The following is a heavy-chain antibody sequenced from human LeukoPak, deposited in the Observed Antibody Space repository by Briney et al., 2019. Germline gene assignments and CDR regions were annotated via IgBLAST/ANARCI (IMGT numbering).Heavy chain of an antibody. J-gene: IGHJ4*02. D-gene: IGHD5-18*01. CDR1: GGSISSYY. V-gene: IGHV4-59*01. Sequence: PSETLSLTCTVSGGSISSYYWSWIRQPPGKGLEWIGYIYYSGSTNYNPSLKSRVIISVDTSKNQFSLKLSSVTAADTAVYYCARDQGDTALVFDYWGQGTLVTVSS. CDR2: IYYSGST. CDR3: ARDQGDTALVFDY.